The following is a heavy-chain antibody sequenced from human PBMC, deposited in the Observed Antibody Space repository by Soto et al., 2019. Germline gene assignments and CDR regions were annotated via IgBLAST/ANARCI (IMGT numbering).Heavy chain of an antibody. CDR3: VSQRTSVLTQAYFDY. CDR1: GGSVSNSNYY. D-gene: IGHD2-8*01. CDR2: VYYRGRS. J-gene: IGHJ4*02. V-gene: IGHV4-39*01. Sequence: ASETLSLTCTVYGGSVSNSNYYWGWIRQSPGKGLEWIGSVYYRGRSYSKSSVKSRVTISVDTSKNQFSLNLNSVTASDTAVYYCVSQRTSVLTQAYFDYWGPGALVTVS.